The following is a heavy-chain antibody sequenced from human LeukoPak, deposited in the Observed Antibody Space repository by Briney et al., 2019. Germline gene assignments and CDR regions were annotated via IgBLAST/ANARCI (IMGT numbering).Heavy chain of an antibody. CDR3: ATVHLLATIEYFDY. CDR2: IYSGGDT. V-gene: IGHV3-66*01. Sequence: GGSLRLSCAASLFTVSSNYLTWVRQAPGKGLEWVSLIYSGGDTYYADSVRGRFTISRDNSKNTLYLQMNSLRAEDTAVYYCATVHLLATIEYFDYWGQGTLVTVSS. D-gene: IGHD5-12*01. J-gene: IGHJ4*02. CDR1: LFTVSSNY.